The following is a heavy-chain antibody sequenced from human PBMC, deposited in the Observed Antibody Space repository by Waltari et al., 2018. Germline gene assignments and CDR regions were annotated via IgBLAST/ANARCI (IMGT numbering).Heavy chain of an antibody. Sequence: QVQLQESGPGLVKPSETLSLTCTVSGGSISSYYWSWIRQPPGKGLEWIGYIYYSGSTNYNPSLKSRVTISVDTSKNQFSLKLSSVTAADTAVYYCARDLVTTSLDAFDIWGQGTMVTVSS. V-gene: IGHV4-59*01. CDR1: GGSISSYY. J-gene: IGHJ3*02. CDR2: IYYSGST. CDR3: ARDLVTTSLDAFDI. D-gene: IGHD3-22*01.